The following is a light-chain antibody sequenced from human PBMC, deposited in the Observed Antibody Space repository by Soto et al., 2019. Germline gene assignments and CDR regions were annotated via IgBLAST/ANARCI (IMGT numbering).Light chain of an antibody. Sequence: EIVLTQSPGTLSLSPGDTATLSCRASQSVRSNFLAWYQHKPGQAPRLLIHDAYSRATGIPDRFSGSGSDRDFTLTISRLEPEDFAVYYCQQYAGSPRTFGQGTELEIK. CDR1: QSVRSNF. J-gene: IGKJ2*01. V-gene: IGKV3-20*01. CDR3: QQYAGSPRT. CDR2: DAY.